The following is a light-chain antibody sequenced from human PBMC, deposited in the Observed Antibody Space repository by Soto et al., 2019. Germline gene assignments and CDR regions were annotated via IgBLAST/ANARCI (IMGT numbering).Light chain of an antibody. CDR2: EVS. V-gene: IGLV2-14*01. CDR1: SSDVGGYDY. Sequence: QSALTQPASVSGSPGQSITISCLGTSSDVGGYDYVSWYQHHPGKAPKLLIYEVSNRPSGVSNRFSGSKSGNTASLTISGLQAEDEADYYCSSYTRSDTFPYVFGSGTKLTVL. J-gene: IGLJ1*01. CDR3: SSYTRSDTFPYV.